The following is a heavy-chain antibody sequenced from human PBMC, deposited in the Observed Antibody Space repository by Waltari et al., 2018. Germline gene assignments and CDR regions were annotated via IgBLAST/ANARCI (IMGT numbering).Heavy chain of an antibody. CDR3: ARDGGPDYDFWSGYDC. Sequence: QVQLVQSGAEVKKPGASGKVSCKASGYTFARHAMHWVRQAPGQRLEWMGWINAGNGNTKNSQKFQGRVTITRDTSANTVYLELSSLRSEDTAVYYCARDGGPDYDFWSGYDCWGQGTLVTVSS. J-gene: IGHJ4*02. CDR2: INAGNGNT. CDR1: GYTFARHA. D-gene: IGHD3-3*01. V-gene: IGHV1-3*01.